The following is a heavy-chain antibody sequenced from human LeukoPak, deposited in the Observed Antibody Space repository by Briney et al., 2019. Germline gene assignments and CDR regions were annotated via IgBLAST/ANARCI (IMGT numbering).Heavy chain of an antibody. V-gene: IGHV1-2*02. J-gene: IGHJ4*02. CDR2: INPNSGGT. Sequence: ASVKVSCKASGYTFTGYYMHWERQAPGQGLEWMGWINPNSGGTNYAQEFQGRVTMTRDTSISTAYMELSRLRSDDTAVYYCARDRTRTGYSSGWYHDYWGQGTLVTVSS. CDR1: GYTFTGYY. D-gene: IGHD6-19*01. CDR3: ARDRTRTGYSSGWYHDY.